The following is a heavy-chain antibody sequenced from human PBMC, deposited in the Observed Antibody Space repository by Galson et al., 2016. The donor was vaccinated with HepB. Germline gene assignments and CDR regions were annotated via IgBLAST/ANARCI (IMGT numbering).Heavy chain of an antibody. Sequence: SETLSLTCTVSGGSISSGGYYWSWIRQPPGKGLEWIGDIYYSGGTNYNSSLKSRATISVETSKNQFSLKLTSVTAADTAVYYCARLTVFGVVTLDSWGQGTLVTVSS. J-gene: IGHJ5*01. CDR2: IYYSGGT. CDR1: GGSISSGGYY. V-gene: IGHV4-61*08. D-gene: IGHD3-3*01. CDR3: ARLTVFGVVTLDS.